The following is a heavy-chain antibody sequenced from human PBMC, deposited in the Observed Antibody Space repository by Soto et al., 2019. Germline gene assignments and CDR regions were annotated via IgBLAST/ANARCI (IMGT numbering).Heavy chain of an antibody. CDR3: AGEGVAGARALYDGMAV. V-gene: IGHV3-21*01. CDR1: GFTFSSYS. J-gene: IGHJ6*02. Sequence: EVQLVESGGGLVKPGGSLRLSCAASGFTFSSYSMNWVRQAPGKGLEWVSSISSSSSYIYYADSVKGRFTISRDNAKNSLYPQMNSLRAEDTGVYYWAGEGVAGARALYDGMAVWGQGTTVTVSS. CDR2: ISSSSSYI. D-gene: IGHD6-19*01.